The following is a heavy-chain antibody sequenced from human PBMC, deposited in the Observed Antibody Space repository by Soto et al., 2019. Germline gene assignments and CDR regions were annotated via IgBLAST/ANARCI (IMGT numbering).Heavy chain of an antibody. Sequence: QVQLVQSGAEVKKPGASVKVSCKASGYSFTNYYVHWVRQAPGPGLEWMGWINPNSGGTNFAQRFQDRLTLTRDTSINTAYMELSRLRSDDTAMYFCARTTVPNYYGDYWGQGTLVTVSS. CDR2: INPNSGGT. CDR3: ARTTVPNYYGDY. D-gene: IGHD3-22*01. J-gene: IGHJ4*02. V-gene: IGHV1-2*02. CDR1: GYSFTNYY.